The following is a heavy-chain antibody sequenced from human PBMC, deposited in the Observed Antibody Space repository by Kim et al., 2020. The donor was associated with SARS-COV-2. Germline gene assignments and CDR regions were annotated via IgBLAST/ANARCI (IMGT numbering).Heavy chain of an antibody. CDR3: ARGTRQWLSRHYYYYMDV. CDR2: INHSGST. CDR1: GGSFSGYY. J-gene: IGHJ6*03. D-gene: IGHD6-19*01. Sequence: SETLSLTCAVYGGSFSGYYWSWIRQPPGKGLEWIWEINHSGSTNYNPSLKSRVTISVVTSKNQFSLKLSSVTAADTAVYYCARGTRQWLSRHYYYYMDV. V-gene: IGHV4-34*01.